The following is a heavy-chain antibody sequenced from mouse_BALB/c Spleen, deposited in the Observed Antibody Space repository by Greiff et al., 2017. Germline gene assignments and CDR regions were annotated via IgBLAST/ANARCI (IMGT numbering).Heavy chain of an antibody. CDR3: AREVRGYYAMDY. CDR1: GFSLTSYG. D-gene: IGHD2-2*01. J-gene: IGHJ4*01. CDR2: IWAGGST. V-gene: IGHV2-9*02. Sequence: QVQLKESGPGLVAPSQSLSITCTVSGFSLTSYGVHWVRQPPGKGLEWLGVIWAGGSTNYNSALMSRLSISKDNSKSQVFLKMNRLQTDDTAMYYCAREVRGYYAMDYWGQGTSVTVSS.